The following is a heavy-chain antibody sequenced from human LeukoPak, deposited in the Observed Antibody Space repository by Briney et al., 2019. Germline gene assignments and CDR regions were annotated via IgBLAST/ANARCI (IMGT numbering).Heavy chain of an antibody. V-gene: IGHV1-69*04. CDR2: IIPILGIA. D-gene: IGHD1-26*01. J-gene: IGHJ3*02. CDR3: ARDGGGSYNAFDI. Sequence: SVKVSCKASGGTFSSYTISWVRQAPGQGLEWMGRIIPILGIANYAQKFQGRVTITADKSTSTAYMELSSLRSEDTAVYYCARDGGGSYNAFDIRGQGTMVTVSS. CDR1: GGTFSSYT.